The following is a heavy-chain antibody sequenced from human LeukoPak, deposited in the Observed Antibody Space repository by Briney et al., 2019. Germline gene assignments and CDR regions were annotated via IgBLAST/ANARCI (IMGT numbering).Heavy chain of an antibody. V-gene: IGHV3-30*02. D-gene: IGHD6-19*01. Sequence: GGSLRLSCAASGFTFSSYGMHWVRQAPGKGLEWVAFIRYDGSNKYYADSVKGRFTISRYNSKNTLYLQMNSLRAEDTAVYYCAKGRDSSSLDAFDIWGQGTMVTVSS. CDR2: IRYDGSNK. CDR3: AKGRDSSSLDAFDI. CDR1: GFTFSSYG. J-gene: IGHJ3*02.